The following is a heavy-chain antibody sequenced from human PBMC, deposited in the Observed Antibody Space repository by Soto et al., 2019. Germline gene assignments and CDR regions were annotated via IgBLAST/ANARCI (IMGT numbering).Heavy chain of an antibody. D-gene: IGHD5-18*01. Sequence: QVQLVQSGAEVKKPGSSVKVSCKASGGTFSSYAISGVRQAPRQGLEWMGGIIPIFGTANYAQKFQGRVTITADESTSTAYMELSSLRSEDTAVYYCARSYTAIVHHLGYYFDYWAQGTLVTVSS. CDR1: GGTFSSYA. CDR2: IIPIFGTA. V-gene: IGHV1-69*19. CDR3: ARSYTAIVHHLGYYFDY. J-gene: IGHJ4*02.